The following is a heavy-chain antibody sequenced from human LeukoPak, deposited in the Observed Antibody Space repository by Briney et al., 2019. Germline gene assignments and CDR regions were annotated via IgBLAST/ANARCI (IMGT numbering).Heavy chain of an antibody. CDR1: GFTFSSYA. CDR3: AKQSAGSSTWYSLHFDY. V-gene: IGHV3-23*01. Sequence: GGSLRLSCAASGFTFSSYAMSWVRQAPGKGLEWVSAISVSGGSTYYADSVKGRFTISRDNSKNTLYLQMDSLRAEDTAVYFCAKQSAGSSTWYSLHFDYWGQGTLVTVSS. D-gene: IGHD2-2*01. J-gene: IGHJ4*02. CDR2: ISVSGGST.